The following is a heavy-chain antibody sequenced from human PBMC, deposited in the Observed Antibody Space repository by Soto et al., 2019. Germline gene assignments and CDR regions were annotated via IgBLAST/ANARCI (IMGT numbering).Heavy chain of an antibody. D-gene: IGHD4-4*01. Sequence: GGSLRLSCAASGFTFSSYSMNWVRQAPGKGLEWVSSISSSSSYIYYADSVKGRFTISRDNAKNSLYLQMNSLRAEDTAVYYCAREVHSNYGDEYYGMDVWGQGTTVTVSS. CDR1: GFTFSSYS. CDR3: AREVHSNYGDEYYGMDV. J-gene: IGHJ6*02. CDR2: ISSSSSYI. V-gene: IGHV3-21*01.